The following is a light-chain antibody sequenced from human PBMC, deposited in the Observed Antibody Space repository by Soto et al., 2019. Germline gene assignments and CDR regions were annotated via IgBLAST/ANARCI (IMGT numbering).Light chain of an antibody. J-gene: IGLJ2*01. CDR3: CSYAGSDTMI. CDR1: SSNVGSYDL. Sequence: QSALTQPASVSGSPGQSITISCTGTSSNVGSYDLVSWYQQHPGEAPKLMIYEGTKRPSGVSNRFSASKSANTASLTISGLQPEDAADYYCCSYAGSDTMIFGGGTQLTVL. V-gene: IGLV2-23*01. CDR2: EGT.